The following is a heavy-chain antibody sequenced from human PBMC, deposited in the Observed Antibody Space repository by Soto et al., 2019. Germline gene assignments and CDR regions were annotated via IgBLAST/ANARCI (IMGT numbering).Heavy chain of an antibody. CDR2: INPNSGGT. D-gene: IGHD4-4*01. V-gene: IGHV1-2*04. CDR3: VRDGGMATVPTLDFDY. Sequence: AASVKVSCKASGYTFTSYGISWVRQAPGQGLEWMGWINPNSGGTNYAQKFQGWVTMTRDTSISTAYMELSRLRSDDTAVYYCVRDGGMATVPTLDFDYWGQGTLVTVSS. J-gene: IGHJ4*02. CDR1: GYTFTSYG.